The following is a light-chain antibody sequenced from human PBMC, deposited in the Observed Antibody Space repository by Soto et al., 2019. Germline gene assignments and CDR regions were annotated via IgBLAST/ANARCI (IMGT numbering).Light chain of an antibody. CDR2: AAS. V-gene: IGKV1-12*01. Sequence: QMTQSPASLSASVGDRVTITCRASQGISSWLAWYQQTPGKAPKLLIYAASSLQDGVPARFSGSGSGTDFTLTISSLQPDDFATYYCQQYSSFWTFGQGTKVDIK. J-gene: IGKJ1*01. CDR1: QGISSW. CDR3: QQYSSFWT.